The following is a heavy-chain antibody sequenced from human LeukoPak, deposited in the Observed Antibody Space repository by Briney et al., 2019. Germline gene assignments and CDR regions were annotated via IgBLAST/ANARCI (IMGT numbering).Heavy chain of an antibody. Sequence: SETLSLTCAVYGGSFSGYYWSWIRQPPGKGLEWIGEINHSGSTNYNPSLKSRVTISVDTSKNQFSLKLSSVTAADTAVYYCAIGSGFYYDSSGPFFDYWGQGTLVTVSS. D-gene: IGHD3-22*01. CDR2: INHSGST. CDR3: AIGSGFYYDSSGPFFDY. V-gene: IGHV4-34*01. J-gene: IGHJ4*02. CDR1: GGSFSGYY.